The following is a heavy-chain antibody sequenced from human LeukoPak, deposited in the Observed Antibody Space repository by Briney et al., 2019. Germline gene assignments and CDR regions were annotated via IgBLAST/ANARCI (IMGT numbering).Heavy chain of an antibody. CDR2: ISGSGGST. V-gene: IGHV3-23*01. CDR3: AYMRGLYYGIDY. D-gene: IGHD3-10*01. Sequence: GGSLRLSCAASGFTFSSYAMSWVRQAPGKGLEWVSAISGSGGSTYYADSVKGRFTISRDNSKNTLCLQMNSLRAEDTAVYYCAYMRGLYYGIDYWGQGTLVTVSS. CDR1: GFTFSSYA. J-gene: IGHJ4*02.